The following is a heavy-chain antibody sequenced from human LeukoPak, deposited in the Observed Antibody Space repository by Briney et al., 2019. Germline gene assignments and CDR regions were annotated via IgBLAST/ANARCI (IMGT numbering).Heavy chain of an antibody. CDR2: ISVSGGNT. CDR1: GFTFSSYG. D-gene: IGHD3-9*01. J-gene: IGHJ4*02. CDR3: AKRRINYDILTGDFDY. V-gene: IGHV3-23*01. Sequence: PGGSLRLSCAASGFTFSSYGMSWVRQAPGKGLEWVSGISVSGGNTFYADSVKGRFTISRDNSKNTLYLQMNSLRAEDTAVYYCAKRRINYDILTGDFDYWGQGTLVTVSS.